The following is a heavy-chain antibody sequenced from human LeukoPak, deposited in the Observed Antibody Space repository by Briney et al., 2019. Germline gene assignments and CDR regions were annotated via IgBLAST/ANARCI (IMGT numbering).Heavy chain of an antibody. CDR3: ARGPSNTSGWYQYFDA. CDR1: GYTFTHHG. Sequence: ASVKVSCKASGYTFTHHGIAWIRQAPGQGLEWLGWISCYNGDTIYAQKFQGRVTLTTEKSTSTVYMELRSLTSDDTAVYYCARGPSNTSGWYQYFDAWGRGTLVGVSS. V-gene: IGHV1-18*01. D-gene: IGHD6-19*01. CDR2: ISCYNGDT. J-gene: IGHJ2*01.